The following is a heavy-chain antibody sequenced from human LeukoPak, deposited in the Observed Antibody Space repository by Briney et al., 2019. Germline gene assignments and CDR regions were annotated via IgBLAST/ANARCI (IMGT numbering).Heavy chain of an antibody. J-gene: IGHJ4*02. CDR2: IYYSGST. D-gene: IGHD3-3*01. CDR1: GGSISSYY. Sequence: SETLSLSCTVSGGSISSYYWSWIRQPPGKGLEWIGYIYYSGSTNYNPSLKSRVTISVDTSKNQFSLKLSSVTAADTAVYYCARGPRDYDFWSGRKEFDYWGQGTLVTVSS. CDR3: ARGPRDYDFWSGRKEFDY. V-gene: IGHV4-59*01.